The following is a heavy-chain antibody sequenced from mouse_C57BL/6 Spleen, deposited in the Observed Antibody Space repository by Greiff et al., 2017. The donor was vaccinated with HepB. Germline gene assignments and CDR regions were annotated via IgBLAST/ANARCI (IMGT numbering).Heavy chain of an antibody. V-gene: IGHV1-69*01. CDR3: ARSGGYYDFDY. J-gene: IGHJ2*01. D-gene: IGHD2-3*01. Sequence: KQSCKASGYTFTSYWMHWVKQRPGQGLEWIGEIDPSDSYTNYNQKFKGKSTLTVDKSSSTAYMQLSSLTSEDSAVYYCARSGGYYDFDYWGQGTTLTVSS. CDR1: GYTFTSYW. CDR2: IDPSDSYT.